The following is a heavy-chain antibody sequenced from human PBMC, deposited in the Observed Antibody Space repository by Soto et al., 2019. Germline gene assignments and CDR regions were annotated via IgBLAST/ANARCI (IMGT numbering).Heavy chain of an antibody. CDR2: IVSSGAM. D-gene: IGHD2-21*02. V-gene: IGHV4-39*01. CDR3: ARQETASGSHYLSPFGP. CDR1: GASVRSSRFY. Sequence: XETLSLTCSVAGASVRSSRFYWGWIRQTRGKGLEWIGSIVSSGAMHPNPSLRSRIDISLDSSQNKLSMDLFSVTAADTSVYYCARQETASGSHYLSPFGPWGQGILVTVSS. J-gene: IGHJ5*02.